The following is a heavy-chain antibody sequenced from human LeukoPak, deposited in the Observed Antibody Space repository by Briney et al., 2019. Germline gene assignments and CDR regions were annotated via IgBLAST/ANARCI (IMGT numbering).Heavy chain of an antibody. Sequence: QAGGSLRLSCAASGFTFSSYGMHWVRQAPGKGLEWVAFIRFDGSNKYYGDSVKGRFTISRDNSKNTLYLQMHSLRAEDTAVYYCAKDPSSGWYLAFDYWGQGTLVTVSS. J-gene: IGHJ4*02. CDR2: IRFDGSNK. CDR3: AKDPSSGWYLAFDY. V-gene: IGHV3-30*02. D-gene: IGHD6-19*01. CDR1: GFTFSSYG.